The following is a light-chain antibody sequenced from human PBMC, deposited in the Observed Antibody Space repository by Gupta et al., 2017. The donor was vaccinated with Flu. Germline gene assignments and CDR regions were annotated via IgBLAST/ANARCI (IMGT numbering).Light chain of an antibody. Sequence: SVLTHPPSVSAPPGQTVTISCSGSNSNIGPNYVSWYQQLPGKDPKLLMYENKKRPSGIPHRCFGATNGASATTVITARQHGEEAEDYYCKSDHSMKNGMVFGGGTKLTVL. J-gene: IGLJ3*02. V-gene: IGLV1-51*01. CDR1: NSNIGPNY. CDR3: CKSDHSMKNGMV. CDR2: ENK.